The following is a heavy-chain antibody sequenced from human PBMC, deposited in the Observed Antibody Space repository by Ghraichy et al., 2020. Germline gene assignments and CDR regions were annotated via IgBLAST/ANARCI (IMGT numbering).Heavy chain of an antibody. Sequence: GGSLRLSCSASGFSFSDYWMSWVRQAPGKGLEWVGNIKPDGSEKFYVDSVKGRFTISRDNAKKSLYLQLSSLRAEDTAVYFCARGDFHDNSGHYHDVFDIWGHGTLVTVSS. D-gene: IGHD3-22*01. V-gene: IGHV3-7*03. J-gene: IGHJ3*02. CDR2: IKPDGSEK. CDR1: GFSFSDYW. CDR3: ARGDFHDNSGHYHDVFDI.